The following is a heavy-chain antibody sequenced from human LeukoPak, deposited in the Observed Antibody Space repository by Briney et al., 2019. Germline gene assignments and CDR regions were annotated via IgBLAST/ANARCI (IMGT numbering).Heavy chain of an antibody. D-gene: IGHD4-17*01. CDR1: GGSISNNNYY. V-gene: IGHV4-39*01. CDR3: ARRQYGDQYYVDH. CDR2: IDYSGST. Sequence: SETLSLTCSVSGGSISNNNYYWRWIRQPPGRGLEWLANIDYSGSTYYNPSLKSRVPISVDTSNNQFSLKVSSVTAADTAVDFRARRQYGDQYYVDHWGKGTLVTVSS. J-gene: IGHJ4*02.